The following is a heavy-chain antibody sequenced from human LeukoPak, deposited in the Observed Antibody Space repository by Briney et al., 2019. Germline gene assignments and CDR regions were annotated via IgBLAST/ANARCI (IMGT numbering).Heavy chain of an antibody. D-gene: IGHD6-13*01. CDR3: ARDRAAGRPHFDY. Sequence: PGGSLRLSCAASGLTSSIYLMSWVRQAPGKGLEKVAHIKQDGSDKYYVDSVKGRFTISRDNAKNSLYLQVNSLRVEDTAVYYCARDRAAGRPHFDYWGQGTLVTVSS. CDR1: GLTSSIYL. J-gene: IGHJ4*02. CDR2: IKQDGSDK. V-gene: IGHV3-7*01.